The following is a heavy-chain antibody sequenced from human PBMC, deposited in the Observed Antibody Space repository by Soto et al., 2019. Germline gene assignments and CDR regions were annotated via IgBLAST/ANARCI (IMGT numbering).Heavy chain of an antibody. J-gene: IGHJ6*02. CDR1: GCTFTSYG. D-gene: IGHD3-10*01. CDR2: ISAYNANT. CDR3: ARYGHYYAMDV. V-gene: IGHV1-18*01. Sequence: ASVKVSCKASGCTFTSYGMSWVRQAPGQGLEWMGWISAYNANTNYAQKLQGRVAMTTDTSTRTAYMELRSLRSDNTAVYYCARYGHYYAMDVCGQGTTVTVSS.